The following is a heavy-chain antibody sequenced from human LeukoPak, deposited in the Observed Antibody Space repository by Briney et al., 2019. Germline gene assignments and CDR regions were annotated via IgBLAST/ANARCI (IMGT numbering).Heavy chain of an antibody. Sequence: SVKVSCKVSGYTLTELSMHWVRQAPGQGLEWMGGIIPIFGTANYAQKFQGRVTITTDESTSTAYMELSSLRSEDTAVYYCASFRSHAIFGVVEYFQHWGQGTLVTVSS. V-gene: IGHV1-69*05. CDR1: GYTLTELS. J-gene: IGHJ1*01. CDR3: ASFRSHAIFGVVEYFQH. CDR2: IIPIFGTA. D-gene: IGHD3-3*01.